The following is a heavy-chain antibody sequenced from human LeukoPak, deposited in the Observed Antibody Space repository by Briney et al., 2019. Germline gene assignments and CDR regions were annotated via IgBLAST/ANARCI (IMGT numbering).Heavy chain of an antibody. Sequence: KAGGSLRLSCAGSGFNFQYAWMTWVRQAPGKGLEWVRRIKSKRDGETTDYAALVKSRFSISRDDSKNTVYLQMNSLRTEDTAVYYCTSLVGSPTCWGQGTLVIVSS. V-gene: IGHV3-15*01. D-gene: IGHD4-23*01. CDR2: IKSKRDGETT. CDR1: GFNFQYAW. CDR3: TSLVGSPTC. J-gene: IGHJ4*02.